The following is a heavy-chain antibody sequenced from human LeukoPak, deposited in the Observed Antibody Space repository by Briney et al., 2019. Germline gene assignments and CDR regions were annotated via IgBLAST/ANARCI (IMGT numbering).Heavy chain of an antibody. CDR1: GFTVSSNY. Sequence: GGSLRLSCAASGFTVSSNYMSWVRQAPGKGLEWVSVIYSGGSTYYADSVKGRFTISRDNAKNSLYLQMNSLRAEDTAVYYCARGRDYGDPFDYWGQGTLVTVSS. CDR3: ARGRDYGDPFDY. D-gene: IGHD4-17*01. CDR2: IYSGGST. V-gene: IGHV3-53*01. J-gene: IGHJ4*02.